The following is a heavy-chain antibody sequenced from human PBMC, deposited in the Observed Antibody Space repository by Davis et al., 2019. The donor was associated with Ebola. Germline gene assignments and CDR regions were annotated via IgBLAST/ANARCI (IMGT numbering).Heavy chain of an antibody. CDR3: ASGLGSSGWSVSDY. CDR2: INHSGST. V-gene: IGHV4-34*01. D-gene: IGHD6-19*01. J-gene: IGHJ4*02. CDR1: GGSFSGYY. Sequence: MPGGSLRPSCAVYGGSFSGYYWSWIRQPPGKGLEWIGEINHSGSTNYNPSLKSRVTISVDTSKNQFSLKLSSVTAADTAVYYCASGLGSSGWSVSDYWGQGTLVTVSS.